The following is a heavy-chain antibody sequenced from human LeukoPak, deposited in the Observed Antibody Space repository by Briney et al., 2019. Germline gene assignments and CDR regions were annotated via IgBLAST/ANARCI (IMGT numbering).Heavy chain of an antibody. Sequence: SETLSLTCTASGGSISSYYWSWIRQPAGKGLEWIGRVYANDNTNCNPSLKGRVTMAGDTSKNQFSLTLTSVTAADTAVYYCARGGNRYFDYWGQGTLVTVST. V-gene: IGHV4-4*07. CDR1: GGSISSYY. CDR2: VYANDNT. D-gene: IGHD2/OR15-2a*01. J-gene: IGHJ4*02. CDR3: ARGGNRYFDY.